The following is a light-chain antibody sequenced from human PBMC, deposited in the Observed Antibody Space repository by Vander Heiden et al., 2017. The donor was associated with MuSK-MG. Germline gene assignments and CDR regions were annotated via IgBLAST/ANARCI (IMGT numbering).Light chain of an antibody. Sequence: EVVMTQSPATLSVSPGETVTLSCRAGQNIKNKLAWYQQRPGQAPRLLMFGPSTRASGIPARFSGSGSGTEFTLTITGLQSEDFAVYYCQQYSDWPGTFGQGTRLENK. CDR3: QQYSDWPGT. CDR1: QNIKNK. V-gene: IGKV3-15*01. J-gene: IGKJ5*01. CDR2: GPS.